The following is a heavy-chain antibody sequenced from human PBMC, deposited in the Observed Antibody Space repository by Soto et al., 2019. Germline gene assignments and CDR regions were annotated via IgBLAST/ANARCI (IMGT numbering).Heavy chain of an antibody. D-gene: IGHD3-22*01. CDR2: IIPIFGTA. J-gene: IGHJ4*02. CDR1: GGTFSSYA. Sequence: SVKVSCKASGGTFSSYAISWVRQAPGQGLEWMGGIIPIFGTANYAQKFQGRVTITADESTSTAYMELSSLRSEDTAVYYCARDRPLKYYYDSSGPFDYWSQGTLVTVSS. CDR3: ARDRPLKYYYDSSGPFDY. V-gene: IGHV1-69*13.